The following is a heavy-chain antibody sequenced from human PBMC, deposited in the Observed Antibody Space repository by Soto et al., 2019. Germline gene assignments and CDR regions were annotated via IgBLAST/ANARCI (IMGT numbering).Heavy chain of an antibody. CDR1: GGSISSGDHF. J-gene: IGHJ4*02. V-gene: IGHV4-30-4*01. CDR3: ARGRGYGYGIDF. CDR2: MYYSGTI. Sequence: SETLSLTCTVSGGSISSGDHFWSWIRQSPGKGLESIVYMYYSGTIYYNPSLKSRITTSVNTSNNQFSLNLASVTAADTAVYYCARGRGYGYGIDFWGQGALVTVSS. D-gene: IGHD5-18*01.